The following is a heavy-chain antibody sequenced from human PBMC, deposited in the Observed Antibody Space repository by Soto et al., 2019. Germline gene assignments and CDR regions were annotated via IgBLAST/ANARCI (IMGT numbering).Heavy chain of an antibody. Sequence: QVQLVESGGGVVQPGRSLRLSCAASGFRFSNYGMHWVRQAPGKGLEWLAVIVADGTGLHYADSVRGRFTISRDNSRNTLYPQLNSLGADDTAICFCARDDDRPDNGLDHWGQGTRVTGSS. CDR3: ARDDDRPDNGLDH. CDR2: IVADGTGL. V-gene: IGHV3-33*01. CDR1: GFRFSNYG. D-gene: IGHD1-1*01. J-gene: IGHJ4*02.